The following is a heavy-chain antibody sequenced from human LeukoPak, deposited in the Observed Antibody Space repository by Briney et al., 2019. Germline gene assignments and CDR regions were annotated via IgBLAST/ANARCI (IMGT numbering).Heavy chain of an antibody. J-gene: IGHJ4*02. CDR2: ISYSGAT. Sequence: SETLSLTCTVSGGSISSYYWNWIRQPPGKGLEWVGYISYSGATNYNPSLKSRVTISVDTSKKQFYLKLTSATAADTAVYYCARGDDYKSTLFDYWGQGTLVTVSS. CDR1: GGSISSYY. V-gene: IGHV4-59*01. CDR3: ARGDDYKSTLFDY. D-gene: IGHD5-12*01.